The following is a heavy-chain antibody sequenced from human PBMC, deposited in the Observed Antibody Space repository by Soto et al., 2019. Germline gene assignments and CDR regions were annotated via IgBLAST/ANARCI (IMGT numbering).Heavy chain of an antibody. CDR2: IFWDDDK. J-gene: IGHJ4*02. D-gene: IGHD2-8*02. CDR3: ARILTATGGHFDS. V-gene: IGHV2-5*02. Sequence: SGPTLVNPTQTLTLTCSFSGFSLTTSGVGVGWVRQSPEKTLEWLALIFWDDDKRYSPSLRSRLTIAKDTSKNQVVLTLTNVEPVDTATYYCARILTATGGHFDSWGQGALVIVSS. CDR1: GFSLTTSGVG.